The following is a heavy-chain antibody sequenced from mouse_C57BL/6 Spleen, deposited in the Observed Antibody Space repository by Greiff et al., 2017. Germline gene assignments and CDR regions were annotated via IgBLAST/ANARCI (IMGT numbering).Heavy chain of an antibody. J-gene: IGHJ4*01. V-gene: IGHV1-55*01. CDR3: ARFDYNYAMDY. CDR1: GYTFTSYW. CDR2: IYPGSGST. D-gene: IGHD2-4*01. Sequence: QVQLQQSGAELVKPGASVKMSCKASGYTFTSYWITWVKQRPGQGLEWIGDIYPGSGSTNYNEKFKSKATLTVDTSSSTAYMQLSSLTSEDSAVYYCARFDYNYAMDYWGQGTSVTVSS.